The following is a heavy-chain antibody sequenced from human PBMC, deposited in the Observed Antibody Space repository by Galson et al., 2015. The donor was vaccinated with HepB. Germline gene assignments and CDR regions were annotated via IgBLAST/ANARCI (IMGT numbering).Heavy chain of an antibody. J-gene: IGHJ4*02. CDR2: IYSGGST. V-gene: IGHV3-66*02. Sequence: SLRLSCAASGVTVSSNYMSWVRQAPGEGLEWVSVIYSGGSTYYADSVKGRFTISRDNSKNTLYLQMNSLRAEDTAVYYCARGGGAGRWGRIDYWGQGTLVTVSS. CDR1: GVTVSSNY. D-gene: IGHD1-1*01. CDR3: ARGGGAGRWGRIDY.